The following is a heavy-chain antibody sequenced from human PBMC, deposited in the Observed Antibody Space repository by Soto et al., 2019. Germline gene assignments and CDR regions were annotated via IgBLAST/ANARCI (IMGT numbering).Heavy chain of an antibody. D-gene: IGHD2-2*01. CDR1: GYTFTSYY. J-gene: IGHJ6*02. CDR2: INPSGGST. Sequence: ASVKVSCKASGYTFTSYYMHWVRQAPGQGLEWMGIINPSGGSTSYAQKFQGRVTMTRDTSTSTVYMELSSLRSEDTAVYYCARAPPLGYCISTSCYPPYYYYYYGMDVWGQGTTVTVSS. CDR3: ARAPPLGYCISTSCYPPYYYYYYGMDV. V-gene: IGHV1-46*01.